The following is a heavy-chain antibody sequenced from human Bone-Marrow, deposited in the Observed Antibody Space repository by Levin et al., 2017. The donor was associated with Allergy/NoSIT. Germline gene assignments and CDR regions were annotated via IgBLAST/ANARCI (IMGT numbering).Heavy chain of an antibody. CDR2: IYSGGDT. CDR3: VRDRNKWNLGY. J-gene: IGHJ4*02. D-gene: IGHD1-20*01. CDR1: GVTVSNNH. V-gene: IGHV3-66*01. Sequence: ESLKISCVVSGVTVSNNHMSWVRQAPGKGLEWVSVIYSGGDTSYADSVKDRFTISRDNSKNTLYLQMNSLRAEDTAVYYCVRDRNKWNLGYWGQGTLVTVSS.